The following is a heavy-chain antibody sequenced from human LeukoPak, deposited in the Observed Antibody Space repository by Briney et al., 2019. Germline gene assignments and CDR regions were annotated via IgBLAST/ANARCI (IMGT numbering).Heavy chain of an antibody. CDR3: ARAAENYYDILTGLDY. J-gene: IGHJ4*02. Sequence: ASVKVSCKASGYTFTSYGISWVRQAPGQGLEWMGWISAYNGNTNYAQKLQGRVTMTTDTSTSTAYMELRSLRSDDTAVYYCARAAENYYDILTGLDYWGQGTLVTVSS. CDR2: ISAYNGNT. V-gene: IGHV1-18*01. D-gene: IGHD3-9*01. CDR1: GYTFTSYG.